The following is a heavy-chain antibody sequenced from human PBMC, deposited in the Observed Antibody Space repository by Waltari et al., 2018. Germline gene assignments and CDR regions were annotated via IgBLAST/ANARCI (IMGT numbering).Heavy chain of an antibody. Sequence: QLQLQESGPGLVKPSETLSLTCTVSGGSISSSSYYWGWIRQPPGKGLEWIGSIYYSGGTYYNPSLKGRVTISVETSKNQFSLKLSSVTAADTAVYYCARNGRGVYYYDSSGFGIADYWGQGTLVTVSS. CDR1: GGSISSSSYY. CDR2: IYYSGGT. D-gene: IGHD3-22*01. CDR3: ARNGRGVYYYDSSGFGIADY. V-gene: IGHV4-39*01. J-gene: IGHJ4*02.